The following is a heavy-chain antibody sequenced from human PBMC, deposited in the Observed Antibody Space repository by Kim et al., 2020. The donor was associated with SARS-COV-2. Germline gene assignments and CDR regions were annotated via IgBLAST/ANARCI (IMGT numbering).Heavy chain of an antibody. CDR3: AAEYGSGSFSYYYGMDV. D-gene: IGHD3-10*01. V-gene: IGHV3-48*04. J-gene: IGHJ6*02. Sequence: GGSLRLSCAASGFTFSSYSMNWVRQAPGKGLEWVSYISSSSSTIYYADSVKGRFTISRDNAKNSLYLQMNSLRAEDTAVYYCAAEYGSGSFSYYYGMDVWGQGTTVTVSS. CDR2: ISSSSSTI. CDR1: GFTFSSYS.